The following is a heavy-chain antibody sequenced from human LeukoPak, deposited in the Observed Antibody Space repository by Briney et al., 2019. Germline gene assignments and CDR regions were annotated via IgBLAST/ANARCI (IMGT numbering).Heavy chain of an antibody. CDR3: ARGRYFDL. J-gene: IGHJ4*02. CDR2: IYNSGST. CDR1: GGSISGYY. V-gene: IGHV4-59*01. Sequence: PSETLSLTCIVSGGSISGYYWSWIRQPPGKGLEWIGYIYNSGSTNYNPSLKSRVTISVDTSKNQFSLKLSSVTAADTAVYYCARGRYFDLWGQGTLVTVSS.